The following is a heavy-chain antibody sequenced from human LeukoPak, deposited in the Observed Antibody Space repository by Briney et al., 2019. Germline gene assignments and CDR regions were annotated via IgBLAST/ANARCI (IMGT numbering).Heavy chain of an antibody. V-gene: IGHV4-34*01. CDR2: MNHSGST. J-gene: IGHJ4*02. D-gene: IGHD3-3*01. Sequence: SETLSLTCAVNGGSFSGYYWTWIRQPPGKGLEWIGEMNHSGSTNYNPSLKSRVTISVDTSKNQFSLKLSPVTAADTAVYYCASFWSGYFLYYFDYWGQGTLVTVSS. CDR3: ASFWSGYFLYYFDY. CDR1: GGSFSGYY.